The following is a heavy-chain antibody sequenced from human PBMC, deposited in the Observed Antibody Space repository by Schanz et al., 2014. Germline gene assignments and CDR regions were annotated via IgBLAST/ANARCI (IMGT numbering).Heavy chain of an antibody. CDR1: GYTFVSYS. CDR2: MNPDSGNT. V-gene: IGHV1-8*02. CDR3: ARAKRFGDMDV. J-gene: IGHJ6*02. Sequence: QVQLVQSGAEVKKPGASVKVSCKASGYTFVSYSMHWVRQAPGQGLEWMGWMNPDSGNTGYAQKFQGRVTVTTDTSTSTAYMELRNLRSDDTAVYYCARAKRFGDMDVWGQGTTVTVSS. D-gene: IGHD3-10*01.